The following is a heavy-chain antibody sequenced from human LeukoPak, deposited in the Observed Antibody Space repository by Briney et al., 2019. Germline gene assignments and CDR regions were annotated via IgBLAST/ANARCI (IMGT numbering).Heavy chain of an antibody. CDR1: GGSISSYY. D-gene: IGHD5-12*01. CDR2: ISDSGST. CDR3: ARRGGTVVGDTGYHYWYFDN. Sequence: SETLSLTCTVSGGSISSYYWTWVRQFPGKGLEWIGYISDSGSTNYSPSLESRVTISVDTSKNKFFLILSSVTAADTAVYYCARRGGTVVGDTGYHYWYFDNWGQGTLVTVSS. V-gene: IGHV4-59*08. J-gene: IGHJ4*02.